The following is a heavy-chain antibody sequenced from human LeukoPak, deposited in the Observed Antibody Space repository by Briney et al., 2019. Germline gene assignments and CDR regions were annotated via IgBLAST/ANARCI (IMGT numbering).Heavy chain of an antibody. V-gene: IGHV3-21*01. CDR3: ARDSHDFWSGYQYGMDV. D-gene: IGHD3-3*01. J-gene: IGHJ6*02. CDR2: ISSSSSYI. CDR1: GFTFSSYS. Sequence: GGSLRLSCAASGFTFSSYSMSWVRQAPGKGLEWVSSISSSSSYIYYADSVKGRFTISRDNAKNSLYLQMNSLRAEDTAVYYCARDSHDFWSGYQYGMDVWGQGTTVTVSS.